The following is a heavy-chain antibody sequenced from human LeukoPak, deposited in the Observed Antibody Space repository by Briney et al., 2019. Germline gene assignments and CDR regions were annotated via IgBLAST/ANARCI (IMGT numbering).Heavy chain of an antibody. V-gene: IGHV4-4*07. J-gene: IGHJ4*02. CDR3: ARDGQKIYGSGSMDY. CDR2: IYSSGST. CDR1: GGSISGFY. D-gene: IGHD3-10*01. Sequence: PSETLSLTCTVSGGSISGFYRNWIRQPAGKGLEWIGRIYSSGSTNYNPSLKSRVTMSVDTSKNQFSLKLSSVTAADTAVYYCARDGQKIYGSGSMDYWGQGTLVTVSS.